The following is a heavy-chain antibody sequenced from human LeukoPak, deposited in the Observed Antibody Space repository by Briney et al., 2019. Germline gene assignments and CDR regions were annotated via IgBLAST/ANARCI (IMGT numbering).Heavy chain of an antibody. J-gene: IGHJ5*02. CDR3: AREPMSTGWFDP. D-gene: IGHD3-10*02. CDR1: GFTFSNYA. Sequence: GGSLRLSCAASGFTFSNYAMRWVRQAPGKGVEWVSAISATGGATYYADSVKGRFTMSRDNSMNTFYLQMNNLRAGDTALYYCAREPMSTGWFDPWGQGTLVTVSS. CDR2: ISATGGAT. V-gene: IGHV3-23*01.